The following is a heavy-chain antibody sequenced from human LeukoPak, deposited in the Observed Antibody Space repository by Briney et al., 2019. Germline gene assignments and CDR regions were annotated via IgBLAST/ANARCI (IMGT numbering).Heavy chain of an antibody. CDR3: ARVGTSGSYHAFDI. CDR2: INHSGST. Sequence: SETLSLTCAVYGGSFSGYYWSWIRQPPGKGLEWIGEINHSGSTNYNPSLKSRVTISVDTSKNQFSLKLSSVTAADTAIYYCARVGTSGSYHAFDIWGQGTMVTVSS. V-gene: IGHV4-34*01. D-gene: IGHD1-26*01. J-gene: IGHJ3*02. CDR1: GGSFSGYY.